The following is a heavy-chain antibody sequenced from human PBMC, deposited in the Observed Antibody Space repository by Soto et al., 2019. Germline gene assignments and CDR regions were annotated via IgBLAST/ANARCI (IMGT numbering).Heavy chain of an antibody. CDR3: ARLNTYYDFWSGHGPYYMDV. V-gene: IGHV4-59*08. Sequence: PSETLSLTCTVSGGSISSYDGSWIRQHPGKGLEWIGYIYYSGSTNYNPSLKSRVTISVDASKNQFSLKLSSVTAADTAVYYCARLNTYYDFWSGHGPYYMDVWGKGTTVTVSS. CDR2: IYYSGST. D-gene: IGHD3-3*01. CDR1: GGSISSYD. J-gene: IGHJ6*03.